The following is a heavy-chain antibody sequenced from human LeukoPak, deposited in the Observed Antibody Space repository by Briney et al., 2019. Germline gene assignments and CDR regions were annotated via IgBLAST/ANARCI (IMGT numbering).Heavy chain of an antibody. D-gene: IGHD2-2*01. Sequence: GGSLRLSCAASGVTFSNYWMSWVRQAPGKGLEWVAHIKQDGSEKYYVDSVKGRFTISRDNAKNSLYLQVNSLRGEDTAVYYCARVIVVVPTARYFDFWGQGTLVTVSS. CDR2: IKQDGSEK. V-gene: IGHV3-7*01. CDR1: GVTFSNYW. CDR3: ARVIVVVPTARYFDF. J-gene: IGHJ4*02.